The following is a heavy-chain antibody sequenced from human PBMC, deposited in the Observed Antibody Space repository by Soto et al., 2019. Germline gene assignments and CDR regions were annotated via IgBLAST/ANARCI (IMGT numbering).Heavy chain of an antibody. CDR1: GFTFSSSA. Sequence: PGGSLRLSCTASGFTFSSSAMNWVRQAPGRGLEWVSGISGSGAGTYYADSVKGRFTISRDNSKNTLYLQMSGLRAEDTAVYYCAKGPTIFGAVISFDYYYGMYVWGQGTPVTVSS. D-gene: IGHD3-3*01. CDR3: AKGPTIFGAVISFDYYYGMYV. J-gene: IGHJ6*02. CDR2: ISGSGAGT. V-gene: IGHV3-23*01.